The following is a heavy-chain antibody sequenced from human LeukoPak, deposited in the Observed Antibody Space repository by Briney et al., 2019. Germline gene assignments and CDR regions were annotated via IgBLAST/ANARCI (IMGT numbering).Heavy chain of an antibody. CDR1: GFTFGDYA. V-gene: IGHV3-9*01. J-gene: IGHJ4*02. CDR2: VTWNSGTI. D-gene: IGHD6-19*01. CDR3: TKDKEGQWLGDFDY. Sequence: GGSLRLSCTGSGFTFGDYAMHWVRQAPGKGLEWVSGVTWNSGTIVYADSVKGRFTISRDNAKKSLFLEMNSLREDDTAFYYCTKDKEGQWLGDFDYWGQGTLVTVSS.